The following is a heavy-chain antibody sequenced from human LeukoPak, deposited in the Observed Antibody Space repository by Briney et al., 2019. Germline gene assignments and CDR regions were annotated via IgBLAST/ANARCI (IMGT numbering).Heavy chain of an antibody. D-gene: IGHD3-22*01. Sequence: SETLSLTCAVDGGSFSGYYWSWIRQPPGKGMEWIGEINHSGSTNYNPSLKSRVTISVDTSKNQFSLKLSSVTAADTAVYYCARGVYDSSGYYSGLGDWGQGTLATVSS. V-gene: IGHV4-34*01. CDR1: GGSFSGYY. CDR2: INHSGST. CDR3: ARGVYDSSGYYSGLGD. J-gene: IGHJ4*02.